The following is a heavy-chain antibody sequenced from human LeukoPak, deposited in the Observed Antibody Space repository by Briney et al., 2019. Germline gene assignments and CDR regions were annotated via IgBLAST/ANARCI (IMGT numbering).Heavy chain of an antibody. V-gene: IGHV3-30-3*02. CDR1: GFTFSSYA. J-gene: IGHJ4*02. D-gene: IGHD3-22*01. CDR2: ISYDGSSK. CDR3: AKKGYYDGSGYYMYYFDH. Sequence: GGSLRLSCAASGFTFSSYAIHWVRQAPGKGLEWVTFISYDGSSKSYADSVKGRFTISRDNSKNTLYLQMNSLRAEDTAVYYCAKKGYYDGSGYYMYYFDHWGQGTLVTVSS.